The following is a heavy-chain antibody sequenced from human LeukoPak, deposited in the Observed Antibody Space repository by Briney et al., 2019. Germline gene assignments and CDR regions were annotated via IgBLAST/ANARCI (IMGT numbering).Heavy chain of an antibody. V-gene: IGHV4-59*01. J-gene: IGHJ6*02. CDR1: GDSISSYY. Sequence: SETLSLTCTVSGDSISSYYWSWIRQPPGKGLEWIGYIYYSGSTNYNPSLKSRVTISVDTSKNQFSLKLSSVTAADTAVYYCARGHGSGIYGMDVWGQGTTVTVSS. CDR3: ARGHGSGIYGMDV. D-gene: IGHD3-10*01. CDR2: IYYSGST.